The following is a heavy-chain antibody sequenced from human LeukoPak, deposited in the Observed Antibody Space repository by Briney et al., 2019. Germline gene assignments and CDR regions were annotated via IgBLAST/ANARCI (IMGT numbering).Heavy chain of an antibody. CDR2: ISGSGGST. J-gene: IGHJ4*02. CDR3: AKDCLDDYVWGSYRYRGGYFDY. Sequence: PGGSLRLSCAASGFTFSSFAMIWVRQAPGKGLEWVSGISGSGGSTYYADSVKGRFTISRDNSKNTLYLQMNSLRAEDTAVYYCAKDCLDDYVWGSYRYRGGYFDYWGQGTLVTVSS. CDR1: GFTFSSFA. D-gene: IGHD3-16*02. V-gene: IGHV3-23*01.